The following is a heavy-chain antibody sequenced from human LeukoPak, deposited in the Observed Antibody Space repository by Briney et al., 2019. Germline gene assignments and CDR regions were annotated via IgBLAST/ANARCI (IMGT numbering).Heavy chain of an antibody. Sequence: SETLSLTCTVSGGSINSDAYFWGWVRQSPGKGLEWIASGDYSGGTYYNPSLESRVTISVDTSKNQFSLKLSSVTAADTAVYYCAGRRYFDYWGQGTLVTVSS. CDR3: AGRRYFDY. J-gene: IGHJ4*02. CDR2: GDYSGGT. CDR1: GGSINSDAYF. V-gene: IGHV4-39*07.